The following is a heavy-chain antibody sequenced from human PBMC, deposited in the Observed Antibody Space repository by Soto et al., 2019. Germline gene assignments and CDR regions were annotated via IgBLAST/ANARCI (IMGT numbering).Heavy chain of an antibody. CDR3: ARDPRDGYNHKSFDY. Sequence: ASVKVSCKASGYTFTGYYMHWVRQAPGQGLEWMGWINPNSGGTNYAQKFQGWVTMTRDTSISTAYMELSRLRSDDTAVYYCARDPRDGYNHKSFDYWGQATLVTVSS. J-gene: IGHJ4*02. V-gene: IGHV1-2*04. D-gene: IGHD5-12*01. CDR1: GYTFTGYY. CDR2: INPNSGGT.